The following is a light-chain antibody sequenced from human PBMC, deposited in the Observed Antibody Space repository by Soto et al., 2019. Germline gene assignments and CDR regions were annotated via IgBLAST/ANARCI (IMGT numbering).Light chain of an antibody. CDR1: QSISNY. J-gene: IGKJ3*01. Sequence: DIQMTQSPSSLSASVGDRVTITCRASQSISNYFNWYQQKPGKAPKLLIFATSSLQSGVPSRFSGSGSGTDVTLTINSLQPEDFATYYCQQSYSAFTFGPGTKVDIK. CDR3: QQSYSAFT. CDR2: ATS. V-gene: IGKV1-39*01.